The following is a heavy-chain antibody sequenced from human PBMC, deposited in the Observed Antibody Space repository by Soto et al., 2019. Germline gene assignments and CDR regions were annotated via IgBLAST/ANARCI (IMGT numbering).Heavy chain of an antibody. J-gene: IGHJ6*02. CDR3: ARDGGPMIVVVITLYGMDV. CDR2: ISYDGSNK. CDR1: GFTFSSYA. V-gene: IGHV3-30-3*01. D-gene: IGHD3-22*01. Sequence: AGGSLRLSCAASGFTFSSYAMHWVRQAPGKGLEWVAVISYDGSNKYYADSVKGRFTISRDNSKNTLYLQMNSLRAEDTAVYYCARDGGPMIVVVITLYGMDVWGQGTTVTVSS.